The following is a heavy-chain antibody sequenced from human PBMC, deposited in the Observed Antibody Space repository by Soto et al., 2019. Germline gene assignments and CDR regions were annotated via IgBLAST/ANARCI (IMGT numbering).Heavy chain of an antibody. CDR1: GFTFSSYA. CDR3: AKGRSYMVIVTVPAARISPGY. D-gene: IGHD2-2*03. Sequence: EVQLLESGGGLVQPGGSLRLSCAASGFTFSSYAMSWVRQAPGKGLEWVSAISGSGGSTFYADSMKGRFPISRDNSKKSLYLLMNILRAEDTAIYYCAKGRSYMVIVTVPAARISPGYWGQGTLVTVSS. CDR2: ISGSGGST. J-gene: IGHJ4*02. V-gene: IGHV3-23*01.